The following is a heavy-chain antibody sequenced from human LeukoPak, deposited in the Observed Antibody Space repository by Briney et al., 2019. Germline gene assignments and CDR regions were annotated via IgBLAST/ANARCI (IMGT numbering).Heavy chain of an antibody. J-gene: IGHJ6*03. Sequence: PSETLSLTCTVSGGSISSHYWSWIREPPGKGLEWIGYIYYSGSTNYNPSLKSRVTISVDTSKNQFSLKLSSVTAADTAVYYCARGLVSSGWSHYYYYYYMDVWGKGTTVTVSS. CDR1: GGSISSHY. CDR3: ARGLVSSGWSHYYYYYYMDV. CDR2: IYYSGST. V-gene: IGHV4-59*11. D-gene: IGHD6-19*01.